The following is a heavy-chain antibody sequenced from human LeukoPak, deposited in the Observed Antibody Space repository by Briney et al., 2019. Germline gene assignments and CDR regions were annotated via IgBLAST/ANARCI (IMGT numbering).Heavy chain of an antibody. CDR2: ISTSGDFT. CDR1: GFTFSSYA. V-gene: IGHV3-23*01. D-gene: IGHD2-2*01. J-gene: IGHJ4*02. CDR3: AKDKRYCSSTSCYGEDY. Sequence: GGSLRLSCATSGFTFSSYAMNWVRQAPGKGLECVSFISTSGDFTYYAASVKGRFTVSRDNSKNTLYLQMNSLRADDTAVYYCAKDKRYCSSTSCYGEDYWGQGTLVTVSS.